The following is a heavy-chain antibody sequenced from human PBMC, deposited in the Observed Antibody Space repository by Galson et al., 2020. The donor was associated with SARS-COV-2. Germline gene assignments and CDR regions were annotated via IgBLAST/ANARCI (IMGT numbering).Heavy chain of an antibody. V-gene: IGHV3-33*01. Sequence: GESLKISCAASGFTFSSYGMHWVRQAPGKGLEWVAVIWYDGSNKYYADSVKGRFTISRDNSKNTLYLQMNSLRAEDTAVYYCARDDSMLRDAFDIWGQGTMVTVSS. D-gene: IGHD3-22*01. J-gene: IGHJ3*02. CDR1: GFTFSSYG. CDR2: IWYDGSNK. CDR3: ARDDSMLRDAFDI.